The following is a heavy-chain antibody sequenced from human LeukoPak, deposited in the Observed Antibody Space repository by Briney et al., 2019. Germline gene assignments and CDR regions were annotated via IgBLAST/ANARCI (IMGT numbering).Heavy chain of an antibody. CDR3: ARLNKSSGYYWDYYHYYMDV. D-gene: IGHD3-22*01. Sequence: SETLSLTCAAYGGSFSAYYWSWIRQPPGKGLKWIGEINHSGSTNYNPSLKSRVTISIDTSKNQFSLKLNSVTAADTAVYYCARLNKSSGYYWDYYHYYMDVWGRGTTVTVSS. J-gene: IGHJ6*03. CDR2: INHSGST. V-gene: IGHV4-34*01. CDR1: GGSFSAYY.